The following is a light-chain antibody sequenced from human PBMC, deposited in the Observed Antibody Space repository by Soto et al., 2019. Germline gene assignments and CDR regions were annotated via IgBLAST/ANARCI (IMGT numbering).Light chain of an antibody. CDR1: SSDVGGYQY. CDR2: EVS. J-gene: IGLJ2*01. V-gene: IGLV2-14*01. CDR3: GSFITSHTHVV. Sequence: QSALTQPASVSGSPGQSVTISCTGTSSDVGGYQYVSWYQRHPGKAPKLVIFEVSNRPSGVSNRFSGSKSGNTASLTISGLQPEDEADYYCGSFITSHTHVVFGGGTKLTVL.